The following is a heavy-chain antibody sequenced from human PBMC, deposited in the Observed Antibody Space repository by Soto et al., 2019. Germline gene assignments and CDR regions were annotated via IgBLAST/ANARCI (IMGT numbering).Heavy chain of an antibody. J-gene: IGHJ4*02. CDR2: IWNDGSNK. Sequence: QVQLVESGGGVVQPGRSLRLSCAASGFTFSSYGMHWVRQAPGKGLEWVAVIWNDGSNKYYADSVKGRFTISRDNSKNTLYLQMNSLRAENTAVYYCARDAGSSSWSLDYWGQGTLVTVSS. CDR3: ARDAGSSSWSLDY. V-gene: IGHV3-33*01. D-gene: IGHD6-13*01. CDR1: GFTFSSYG.